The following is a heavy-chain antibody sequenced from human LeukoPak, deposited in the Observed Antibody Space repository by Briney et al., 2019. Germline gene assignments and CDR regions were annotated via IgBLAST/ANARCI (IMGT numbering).Heavy chain of an antibody. V-gene: IGHV3-7*01. J-gene: IGHJ6*02. CDR1: GFTFSSYW. CDR2: IKQDGSEK. Sequence: GGSLRLSCVASGFTFSSYWMSWVRQAPGKGLEWVANIKQDGSEKYYVDSVKGRFTISRDNARDPLYLQMNSLRAEDTAVYYCARVGYRYYYYGMDVWGQGTTVTVSS. CDR3: ARVGYRYYYYGMDV. D-gene: IGHD5-12*01.